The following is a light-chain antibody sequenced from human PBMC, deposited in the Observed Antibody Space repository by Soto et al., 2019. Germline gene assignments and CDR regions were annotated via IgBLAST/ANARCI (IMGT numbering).Light chain of an antibody. J-gene: IGLJ2*01. CDR2: RNN. CDR3: AAWDASLSVV. CDR1: SSNIGSNY. V-gene: IGLV1-47*01. Sequence: QSVLTQPPSASGTPGQRVTISCSGSSSNIGSNYVYWYQKLPGTAPKLLIYRNNQRPSGVPDRFSGSKSGTSASLAISGLRSEDEADYYCAAWDASLSVVFGGGTQLTVL.